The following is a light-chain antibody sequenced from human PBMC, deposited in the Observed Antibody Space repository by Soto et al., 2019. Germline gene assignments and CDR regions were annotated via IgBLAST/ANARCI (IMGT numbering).Light chain of an antibody. CDR2: GAS. CDR1: QSVSSGY. V-gene: IGKV3-20*01. Sequence: EIVLTQSPGTLSLSPGERAALSCRASQSVSSGYLAWYQQKPGQAPRLLIYGASSRATGIPDRFRGSGSGTDFTLTISRLEPEDFAMYYCQQYGNSPRTFGQGTKVDIK. J-gene: IGKJ1*01. CDR3: QQYGNSPRT.